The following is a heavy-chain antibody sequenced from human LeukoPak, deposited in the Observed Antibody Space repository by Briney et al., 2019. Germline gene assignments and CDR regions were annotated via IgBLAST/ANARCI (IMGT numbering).Heavy chain of an antibody. J-gene: IGHJ5*02. D-gene: IGHD1-26*01. CDR3: AKDRGATGSDWFDP. Sequence: GRSLRLSCAASGFTFCIYGMHWVRQAPGKGLEWVAVIWSDGSNKDYADSVKGRFTISRDNSKNTLYLEMNRLRAEDTAVYYCAKDRGATGSDWFDPWGQGTLVSVSS. CDR2: IWSDGSNK. CDR1: GFTFCIYG. V-gene: IGHV3-33*06.